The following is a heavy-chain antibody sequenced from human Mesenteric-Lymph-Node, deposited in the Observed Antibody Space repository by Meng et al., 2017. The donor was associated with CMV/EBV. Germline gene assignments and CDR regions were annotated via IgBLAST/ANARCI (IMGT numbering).Heavy chain of an antibody. CDR1: GFTFNTYA. CDR2: ISSSSYI. V-gene: IGHV3-21*01. J-gene: IGHJ6*02. Sequence: GESLKISCAASGFTFNTYAMNWVRQAPGKGLEWVSSISSSSYIYYADSVKGRFTISRDNAKNSLYLQMNSLRAEDTAVYYCARDTLRDYYYYGMDVWGQGTTVTVSS. CDR3: ARDTLRDYYYYGMDV.